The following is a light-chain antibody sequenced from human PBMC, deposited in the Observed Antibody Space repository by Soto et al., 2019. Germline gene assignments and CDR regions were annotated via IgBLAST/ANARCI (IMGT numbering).Light chain of an antibody. CDR3: SSYTDDNTLV. CDR2: EVS. J-gene: IGLJ1*01. V-gene: IGLV2-14*01. CDR1: DNDVGGYNY. Sequence: QSVLTQPASVSGSPGQSITISCTGTDNDVGGYNYVSWYQQHPGKAPKLMIYEVSSRPSGVSNRFSGSKSGNTASLTISGLQAEDEADYYCSSYTDDNTLVFGTGTKLTVL.